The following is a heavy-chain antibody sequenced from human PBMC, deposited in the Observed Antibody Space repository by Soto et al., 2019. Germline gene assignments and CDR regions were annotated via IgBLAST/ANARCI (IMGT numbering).Heavy chain of an antibody. CDR1: GYTLTELS. CDR2: FDPEDGET. J-gene: IGHJ6*02. CDR3: AIQGPIYYYYGMDV. Sequence: GASVKVSCKVSGYTLTELSLHWVRKAPGKGLEWMGGFDPEDGETIYAQKFQGRVTMTGDTSTDTAYMELSSLRSEDTAVYYCAIQGPIYYYYGMDVWGQGTTVTVSS. V-gene: IGHV1-24*01.